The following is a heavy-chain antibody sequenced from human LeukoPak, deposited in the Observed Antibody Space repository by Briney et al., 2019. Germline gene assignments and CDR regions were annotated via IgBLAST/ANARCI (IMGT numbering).Heavy chain of an antibody. J-gene: IGHJ5*02. Sequence: PGGSLRLSCAASGFTFSDYYMSWIRQAPGKGLEWVSYISNSGSTIYYADSVKGRFTITRDNAKNSLYLQMNSLRAEDTAVYYCSRDPIVTGYNWFDPWGQGALVTVSS. CDR2: ISNSGSTI. CDR1: GFTFSDYY. D-gene: IGHD3-9*01. CDR3: SRDPIVTGYNWFDP. V-gene: IGHV3-11*01.